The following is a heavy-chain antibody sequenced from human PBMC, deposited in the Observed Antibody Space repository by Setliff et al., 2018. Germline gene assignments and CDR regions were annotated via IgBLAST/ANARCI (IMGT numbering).Heavy chain of an antibody. V-gene: IGHV4-39*01. J-gene: IGHJ6*03. CDR1: GASVSNVNYY. CDR3: ARLGGSSGSGGFYYYYYYMDA. CDR2: IYYSGKT. D-gene: IGHD3-22*01. Sequence: SETLSLTCSVSGASVSNVNYYWGWIRQPPGKGLEWVASIYYSGKTYSNPSFKSRVTMSLDKSKNQFSLKLSSVTAADTAVYYCARLGGSSGSGGFYYYYYYMDAWGKGTTVTVSS.